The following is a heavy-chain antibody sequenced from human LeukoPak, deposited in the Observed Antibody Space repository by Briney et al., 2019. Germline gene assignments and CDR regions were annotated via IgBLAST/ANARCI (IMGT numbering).Heavy chain of an antibody. CDR1: GFTFSSYG. J-gene: IGHJ4*02. CDR3: AKGPLAAAASYFDY. CDR2: IRYDGSNK. Sequence: GGSLRLSCAASGFTFSSYGMHWVRQAPGKGLEWVAFIRYDGSNKYYADSVKGRFTIPRDNSKNTLYLQMNSLRAEDTAVYYCAKGPLAAAASYFDYWGQGTLVTVSS. D-gene: IGHD6-13*01. V-gene: IGHV3-30*02.